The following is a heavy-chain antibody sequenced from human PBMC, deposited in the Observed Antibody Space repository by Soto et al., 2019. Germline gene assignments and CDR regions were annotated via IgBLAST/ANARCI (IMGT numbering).Heavy chain of an antibody. CDR2: INTTDGSG. J-gene: IGHJ5*02. Sequence: QVQLVQSGAEVKKTGASGKGSCTASGYTFKSFYMHWVRQAPGHGLEWIGMINTTDGSGSFAQKFQDRVTLATDRPTSTVYMELSILTREDTAVYFCARDFGRHGAVDTTGWFDPWCQGTLVTVSS. CDR1: GYTFKSFY. CDR3: ARDFGRHGAVDTTGWFDP. V-gene: IGHV1-46*02. D-gene: IGHD3-3*01.